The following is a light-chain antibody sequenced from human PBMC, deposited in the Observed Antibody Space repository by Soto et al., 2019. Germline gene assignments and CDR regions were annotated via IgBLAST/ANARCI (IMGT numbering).Light chain of an antibody. CDR1: QSVSSY. Sequence: EIVLTQSPATLSLSPGERATLSCRASQSVSSYLAWYQQKPGQAPRLLIYDASNRATGIPARFSGPGSGTDFTLTITGPLPEDFAIYYCQQRSNWPPLTFGGGTKMEIK. CDR2: DAS. J-gene: IGKJ4*01. V-gene: IGKV3-11*01. CDR3: QQRSNWPPLT.